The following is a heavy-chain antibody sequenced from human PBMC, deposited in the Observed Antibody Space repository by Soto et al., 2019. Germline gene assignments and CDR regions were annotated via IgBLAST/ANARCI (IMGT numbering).Heavy chain of an antibody. D-gene: IGHD5-18*01. CDR3: ANSGYSYGYSPDY. Sequence: EVQLLESGGGLVQPGGSLRLSCAASGFTFSSYAMSWVRQAPGKWLEWVSAISGSGGSTYYADSVKGRFTISRDNSKNTLYLQMNSLRAEDTAVYYCANSGYSYGYSPDYWGQGTLVTVSS. CDR1: GFTFSSYA. V-gene: IGHV3-23*01. CDR2: ISGSGGST. J-gene: IGHJ4*02.